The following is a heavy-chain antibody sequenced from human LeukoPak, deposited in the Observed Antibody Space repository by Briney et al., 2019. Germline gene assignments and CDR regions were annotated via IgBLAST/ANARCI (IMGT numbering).Heavy chain of an antibody. V-gene: IGHV3-30*18. CDR3: GNHFPHFDY. CDR2: ISYDGANK. D-gene: IGHD3-3*02. Sequence: SGGSLRLPCAASGFTFSNYGMHWVRRAPGKGLEWVADISYDGANKYYADSVKGRFTISRDNSKNTLYLQMNSLRAEDTAVYYCGNHFPHFDYWGQGTLVTVSS. CDR1: GFTFSNYG. J-gene: IGHJ4*02.